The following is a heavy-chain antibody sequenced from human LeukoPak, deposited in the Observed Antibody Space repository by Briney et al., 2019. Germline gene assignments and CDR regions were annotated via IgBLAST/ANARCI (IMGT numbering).Heavy chain of an antibody. CDR3: ASRSYAD. J-gene: IGHJ4*02. CDR2: IHPNSGGT. CDR1: GYTFTGYY. Sequence: ASVKVSCKASGYTFTGYYVHWVRQAPGQGLEWMAWIHPNSGGTRYAQEFQGRVTMTTDTSITTAYMELSRLGSDDTAVYYCASRSYADWGQGTLVTVSS. V-gene: IGHV1-2*02. D-gene: IGHD3-16*01.